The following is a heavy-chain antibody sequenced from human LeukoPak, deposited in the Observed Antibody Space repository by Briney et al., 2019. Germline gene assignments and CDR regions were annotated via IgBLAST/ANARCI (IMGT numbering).Heavy chain of an antibody. V-gene: IGHV1-46*01. CDR2: INPSGGST. D-gene: IGHD2-21*02. J-gene: IGHJ3*02. CDR1: GYTFTSYY. CDR3: ARDLISGDWTWDI. Sequence: ASVKVSCKASGYTFTSYYLHWVRQAPGQGLEGMGTINPSGGSTTYAQKFQGRVTMTRVTSTSTVYMELSSLRSEDTAVYYCARDLISGDWTWDIWGLGTMVTVSS.